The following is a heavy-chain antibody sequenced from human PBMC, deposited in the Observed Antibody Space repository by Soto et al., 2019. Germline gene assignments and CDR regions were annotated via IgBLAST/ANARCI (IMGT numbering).Heavy chain of an antibody. CDR1: GYTFTSYA. CDR2: INAGNGNT. D-gene: IGHD3-10*01. V-gene: IGHV1-3*01. CDR3: ATMATFGSLNWFDP. Sequence: GASVKVSCKASGYTFTSYAMHCVRQAPGQRLEWMGWINAGNGNTKYSQKFQGRVTMTRDISIATAYMELSSLRSDDTAIYYCATMATFGSLNWFDPWGQGTLVTVSS. J-gene: IGHJ5*02.